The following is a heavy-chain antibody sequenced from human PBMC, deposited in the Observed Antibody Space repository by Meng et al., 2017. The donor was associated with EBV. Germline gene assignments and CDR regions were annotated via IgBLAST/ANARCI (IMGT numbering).Heavy chain of an antibody. D-gene: IGHD6-6*01. CDR2: IYWDDDK. Sequence: QTTLKGSGPTLVKPTQTLTLTCTSSGFSLSTRGVGVGWIRQPPGKALEWLALIYWDDDKRYSPSLKSRLTITKDTSKNQVVLTMTNMDPVDAATYYCAHIIAARPFDYWGQGTLVTVSS. CDR3: AHIIAARPFDY. V-gene: IGHV2-5*02. J-gene: IGHJ4*02. CDR1: GFSLSTRGVG.